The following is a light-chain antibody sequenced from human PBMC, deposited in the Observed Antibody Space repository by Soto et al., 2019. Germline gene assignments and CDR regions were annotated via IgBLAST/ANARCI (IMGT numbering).Light chain of an antibody. V-gene: IGLV2-14*01. CDR3: SSFSSITREV. CDR1: ISDVGGYNY. Sequence: QSVLTQPASVSGSPGQSITISCTGTISDVGGYNYVSWYQQHPGKAPKLMIYEVDSRPSGVSNRFSGSKSGNTASLTISGLQAEDEADYYCSSFSSITREVFGGGTKLTVL. CDR2: EVD. J-gene: IGLJ2*01.